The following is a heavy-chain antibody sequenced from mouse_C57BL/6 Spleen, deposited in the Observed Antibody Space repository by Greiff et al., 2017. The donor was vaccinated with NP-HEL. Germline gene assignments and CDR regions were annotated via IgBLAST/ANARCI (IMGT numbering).Heavy chain of an antibody. V-gene: IGHV1-54*01. CDR1: GYAFTNYL. D-gene: IGHD2-4*01. CDR2: INPGSGGT. J-gene: IGHJ4*01. Sequence: VQLQQSGAELVRPGTSVKVSCKASGYAFTNYLIEWVKQRPGQGLEWIGVINPGSGGTNYNEKFKGKATLTADKSSSTAYMQLSSLTSEDSAVYFCARHDYDASYWGQGTSVTVSS. CDR3: ARHDYDASY.